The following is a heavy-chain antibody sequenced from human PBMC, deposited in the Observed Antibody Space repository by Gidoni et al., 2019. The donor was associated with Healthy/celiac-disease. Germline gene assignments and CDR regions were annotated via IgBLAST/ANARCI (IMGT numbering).Heavy chain of an antibody. CDR2: ISYDGSNK. CDR1: GFTFSSYG. D-gene: IGHD6-19*01. Sequence: QVQLVESGGGVVQPGRSLRLSCAAAGFTFSSYGMHWVRQAPGKGLEWVAVISYDGSNKYYADSVKGRFTISRDNSKNTLYLQMNSLRAEDTAVYSCAKQTAVADYYYYAMDVWGQGTTVTVSS. CDR3: AKQTAVADYYYYAMDV. J-gene: IGHJ6*02. V-gene: IGHV3-30*18.